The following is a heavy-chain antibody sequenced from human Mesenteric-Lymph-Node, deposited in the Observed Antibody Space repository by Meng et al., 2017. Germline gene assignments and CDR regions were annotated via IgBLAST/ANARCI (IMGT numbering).Heavy chain of an antibody. D-gene: IGHD3/OR15-3a*01. CDR1: GYTFANYW. J-gene: IGHJ6*02. V-gene: IGHV5-51*01. Sequence: GESLKISCQGSGYTFANYWIGWVRQMPGKGLEWMGIIYPGDSDTSYSLSFQGQVTSSADKSISTANLQWSSLKASDTAMYYCARLDPGGNYYYGMDVWGQGTTVTVSS. CDR3: ARLDPGGNYYYGMDV. CDR2: IYPGDSDT.